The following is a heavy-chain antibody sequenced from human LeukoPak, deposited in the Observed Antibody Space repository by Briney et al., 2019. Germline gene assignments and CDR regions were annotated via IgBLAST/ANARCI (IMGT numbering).Heavy chain of an antibody. V-gene: IGHV1-8*03. Sequence: ASVKVSCKASGYTFTNYDINWVRQATGQGLEWMGWMNPKSGYTGNAQKFQGRVTITRDTSINTAYMELRSLRSDDTAVYYCARGESGIHHWGQGTLVTVSS. CDR1: GYTFTNYD. J-gene: IGHJ1*01. CDR3: ARGESGIHH. CDR2: MNPKSGYT.